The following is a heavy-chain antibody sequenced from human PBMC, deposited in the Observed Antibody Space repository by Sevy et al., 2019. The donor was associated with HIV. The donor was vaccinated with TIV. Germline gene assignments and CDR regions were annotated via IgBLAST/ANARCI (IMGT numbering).Heavy chain of an antibody. CDR3: ARDRVTIFGVTIDYYFDY. CDR2: IYDSGSA. D-gene: IGHD3-3*01. Sequence: SETLSLTCTVSGDSISNYYWSWIRQPAGKGLEWIGRIYDSGSATYNPSLESRVTMSADTTKNQLSLKLNSVTAVDTAVYYCARDRVTIFGVTIDYYFDYWGQGTLVTVSS. V-gene: IGHV4-4*07. CDR1: GDSISNYY. J-gene: IGHJ4*02.